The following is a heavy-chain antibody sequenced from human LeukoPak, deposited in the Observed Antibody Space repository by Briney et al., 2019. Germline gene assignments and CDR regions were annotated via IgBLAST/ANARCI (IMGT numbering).Heavy chain of an antibody. Sequence: GGSLRLSCEASGFSFSSYWMHWVRQAPGKGLVWVSRINSDGSSASYADSVKGRFTISRDNAKNTLYLQMNSLRAEDTAVYYCARDEYSSSHADYWGQGTLVTVSS. V-gene: IGHV3-74*01. CDR2: INSDGSSA. CDR1: GFSFSSYW. J-gene: IGHJ4*02. D-gene: IGHD6-6*01. CDR3: ARDEYSSSHADY.